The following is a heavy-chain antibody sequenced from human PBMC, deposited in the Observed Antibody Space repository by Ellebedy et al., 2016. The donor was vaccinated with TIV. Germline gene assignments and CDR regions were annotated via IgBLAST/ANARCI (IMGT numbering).Heavy chain of an antibody. CDR2: IASDGIEK. D-gene: IGHD1-14*01. Sequence: GESLKISCAASGLVFSDYCMTWLRVSPGKGPEWVATIASDGIEKSYADSVKGRFTVSRDNTANSMYLQMNSLRADETGVYDCARGGRKTSYFWQYWGQGTPLTVSP. J-gene: IGHJ4*02. V-gene: IGHV3-7*03. CDR3: ARGGRKTSYFWQY. CDR1: GLVFSDYC.